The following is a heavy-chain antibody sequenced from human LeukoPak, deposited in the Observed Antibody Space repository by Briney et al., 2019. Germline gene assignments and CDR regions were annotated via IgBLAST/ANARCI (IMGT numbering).Heavy chain of an antibody. J-gene: IGHJ4*02. CDR3: ARTIGIAAAGFDY. V-gene: IGHV3-21*01. Sequence: GGSLRLSCAASGFTFSSYSMNWVRQAPGKGLEWVSSISSSSYIYYADSVKGRFTISRDNAKNSLYLQMNSLRAEDTAVYYCARTIGIAAAGFDYWGQGTLVTVSS. CDR2: ISSSSYI. D-gene: IGHD6-13*01. CDR1: GFTFSSYS.